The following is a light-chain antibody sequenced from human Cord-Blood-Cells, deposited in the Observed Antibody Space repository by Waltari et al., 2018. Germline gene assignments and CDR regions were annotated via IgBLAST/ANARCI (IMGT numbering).Light chain of an antibody. V-gene: IGLV2-14*01. CDR3: SSYTSSSTWV. J-gene: IGLJ3*02. Sequence: QSALTQPASVSGSPGQSITISCTGTSSDVGGYNYVSWYQQHPGKAPQLMIYDVSKRPAGVSNRFSGSKSGNTASLTISGLQAEDEADYYCSSYTSSSTWVFGGGTKLTVL. CDR2: DVS. CDR1: SSDVGGYNY.